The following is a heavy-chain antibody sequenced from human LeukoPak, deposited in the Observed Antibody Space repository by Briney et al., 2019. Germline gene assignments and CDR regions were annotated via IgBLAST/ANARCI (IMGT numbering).Heavy chain of an antibody. CDR3: ASRPGIAVAGFDY. J-gene: IGHJ4*02. CDR2: INTGNGDT. Sequence: ASVKVSCKASGYTFNSYAINWVRQAPGQTLEWMGWINTGNGDTKYSQNFQGRVTITRDTSANTAYMELNSLRSEDTAVYYCASRPGIAVAGFDYWGQGTLVTVSS. V-gene: IGHV1-3*04. CDR1: GYTFNSYA. D-gene: IGHD6-19*01.